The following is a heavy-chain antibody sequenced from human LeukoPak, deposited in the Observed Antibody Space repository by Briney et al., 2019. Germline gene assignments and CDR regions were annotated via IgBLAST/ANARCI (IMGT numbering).Heavy chain of an antibody. CDR2: VNHSGRT. D-gene: IGHD3-10*01. CDR1: GRSFSGYY. CDR3: ARGIRGVIITTNYYNMDV. Sequence: PSETLSLTCAVYGRSFSGYYRSWVRQPPGKGLEWMGEVNHSGRTSYNPSLKSRVTISADTSKNQFSLRMTSLTAADTAVYYCARGIRGVIITTNYYNMDVWGPGTTVTVSS. V-gene: IGHV4-34*01. J-gene: IGHJ6*03.